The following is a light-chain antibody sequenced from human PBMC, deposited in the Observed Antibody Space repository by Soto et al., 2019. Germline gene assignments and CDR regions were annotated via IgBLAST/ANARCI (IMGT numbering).Light chain of an antibody. J-gene: IGKJ1*01. Sequence: DIQITQSPSSLSASVGDRVTITCRASQSISSYLNWYRHKPGKAPKLLIYSASTLQTGVPSRFSGSGSGTDFTLTISSLQPEDSGTYYCHQTYSTTQTFGQGTKVDIK. CDR3: HQTYSTTQT. V-gene: IGKV1-39*01. CDR2: SAS. CDR1: QSISSY.